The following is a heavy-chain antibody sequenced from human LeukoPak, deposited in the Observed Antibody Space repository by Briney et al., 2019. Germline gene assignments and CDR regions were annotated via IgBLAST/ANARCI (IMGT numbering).Heavy chain of an antibody. CDR1: GFTFSSYA. V-gene: IGHV3-23*01. D-gene: IGHD3-3*01. J-gene: IGHJ4*02. CDR3: AKGPGADDFWRGYFLS. Sequence: TGGSLRLSCAASGFTFSSYAMSWVRQAPGKGLEWVSGLSGNGIDTYYADSERGRFTISRDNSKNTLYLQMNSLGAEDTTVYYCAKGPGADDFWRGYFLSWGQGTLVTVSS. CDR2: LSGNGIDT.